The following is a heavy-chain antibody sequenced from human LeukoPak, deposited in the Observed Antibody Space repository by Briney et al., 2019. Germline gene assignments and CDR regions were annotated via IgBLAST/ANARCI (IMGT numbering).Heavy chain of an antibody. D-gene: IGHD2-15*01. CDR1: GFTFGDYS. V-gene: IGHV3-49*03. CDR2: IRSKATGVTT. J-gene: IGHJ4*02. CDR3: TRRPKLPCRNCSDGSCYSGRDY. Sequence: GGSLRLSCTASGFTFGDYSMNWFRQAPGKGLEWVGFIRSKATGVTTEYAASVKGRFTISRDDSKSIAYLQRNSQKTEDTALYYSTRRPKLPCRNCSDGSCYSGRDYWGQGTLVTVSS.